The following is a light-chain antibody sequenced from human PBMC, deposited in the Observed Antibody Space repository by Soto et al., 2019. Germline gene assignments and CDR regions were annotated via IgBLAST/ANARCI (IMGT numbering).Light chain of an antibody. CDR2: GAS. CDR3: QQYNNWPLIT. CDR1: QGINSY. Sequence: EIVMTQSPVTLSLSPGERATLSCRASQGINSYLAWYQQKPGQAPRLLIYGASTRATDIPARFSGSGSGTEFALTITSLQSEDFAVYYCQQYNNWPLITFGQGTRLEIK. J-gene: IGKJ5*01. V-gene: IGKV3-15*01.